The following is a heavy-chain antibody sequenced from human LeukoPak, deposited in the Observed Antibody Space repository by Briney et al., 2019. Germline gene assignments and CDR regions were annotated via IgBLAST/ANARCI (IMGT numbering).Heavy chain of an antibody. CDR3: ARGLKYSSGWSFDY. J-gene: IGHJ4*02. Sequence: ASAKVSCKASGYTFTSYDINWVRQATGQGLEWMGWMNPNSGNTGYAQKFQGRVTMTRNTSISTAYMELSSLRSEDTAVYYCARGLKYSSGWSFDYWGQGTLVTVSS. V-gene: IGHV1-8*01. D-gene: IGHD6-19*01. CDR1: GYTFTSYD. CDR2: MNPNSGNT.